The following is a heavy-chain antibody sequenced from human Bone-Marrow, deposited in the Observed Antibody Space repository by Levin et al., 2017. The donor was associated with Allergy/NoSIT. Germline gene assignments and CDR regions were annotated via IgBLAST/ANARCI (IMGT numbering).Heavy chain of an antibody. D-gene: IGHD1-26*01. CDR1: GFTFSQSW. CDR3: TAWITGACY. J-gene: IGHJ4*02. Sequence: SCVASGFTFSQSWMTWVRQVPGKGLEWVGRIKSKITGETTDYAAPVQGRFTVSRDDSRNTLYLQMNSLQSEDTAIYYCTAWITGACYWGQGTLVTVSS. V-gene: IGHV3-15*05. CDR2: IKSKITGETT.